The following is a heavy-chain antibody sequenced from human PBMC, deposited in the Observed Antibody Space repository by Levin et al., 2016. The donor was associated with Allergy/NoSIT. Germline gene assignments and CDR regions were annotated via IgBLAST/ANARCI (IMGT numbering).Heavy chain of an antibody. CDR1: GSTFSSYE. V-gene: IGHV3-48*03. CDR3: AKDPRLVGRYFGATDV. J-gene: IGHJ6*02. Sequence: GGSLRLSCAASGSTFSSYELNWVRQAPGKGLEWISYISSGGNTIFYTDTVQGRFTISRDNAKNSLYLQMNNLRPEDTALYYCAKDPRLVGRYFGATDVWGQGTTVIVSS. CDR2: ISSGGNTI. D-gene: IGHD3-9*01.